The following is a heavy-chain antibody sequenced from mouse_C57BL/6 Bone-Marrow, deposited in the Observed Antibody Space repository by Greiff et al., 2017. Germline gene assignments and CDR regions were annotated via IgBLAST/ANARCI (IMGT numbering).Heavy chain of an antibody. CDR1: GYTFTSYW. J-gene: IGHJ1*03. CDR3: AKDYDDYYPYWYFDV. V-gene: IGHV1-69*01. Sequence: VQLQQPGAELVMPGASVKLSCKASGYTFTSYWMHWVKQRPGQGLEWIGEIDPSDSYTHYNQKFKGKSTLPVDKSSSTAYMQLSSLTSEDSAVYYCAKDYDDYYPYWYFDVWGTGTTVTVAS. CDR2: IDPSDSYT. D-gene: IGHD2-3*01.